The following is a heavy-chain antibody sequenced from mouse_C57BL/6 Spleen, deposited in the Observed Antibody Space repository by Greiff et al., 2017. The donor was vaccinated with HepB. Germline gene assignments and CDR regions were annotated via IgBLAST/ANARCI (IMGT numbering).Heavy chain of an antibody. J-gene: IGHJ2*01. CDR2: ISYDGSN. Sequence: EVQLQQSGPGLVKPSQSLSLTCSVTGYSITSGYYWNWIRQFPGNKLEWMGYISYDGSNNYNPSLKNRTSITPDTSKNQFFLKLNSVTTEDTATYYCARGGYFDYWGQGTTLTVSS. CDR1: GYSITSGYY. V-gene: IGHV3-6*01. CDR3: ARGGYFDY.